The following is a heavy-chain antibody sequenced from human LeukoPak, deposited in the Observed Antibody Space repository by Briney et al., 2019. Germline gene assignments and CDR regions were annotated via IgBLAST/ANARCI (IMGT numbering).Heavy chain of an antibody. CDR1: GGSISGSGYY. Sequence: PSETLSLTCTVSGGSISGSGYYWGWVRQAPGKGLEWIGSIYHSGTTYYNPYLKSRVTISVDTSRNQFSVRLSSVTAADTAVYYCARGPYYFDSWGQETLVTASS. V-gene: IGHV4-39*07. CDR2: IYHSGTT. CDR3: ARGPYYFDS. J-gene: IGHJ4*02.